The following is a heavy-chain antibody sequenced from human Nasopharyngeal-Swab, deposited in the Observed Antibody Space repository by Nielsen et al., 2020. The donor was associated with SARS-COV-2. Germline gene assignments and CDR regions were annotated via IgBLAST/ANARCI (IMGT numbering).Heavy chain of an antibody. Sequence: GSLRLSCAASGSTVSSNYMSWVRQAPGKGLEWVSVIYSGGSTYYADSVKGRFTISRDNSKNTLYLQMNSLRAEDTAVYYCARGGGDDYVWGSYNYYFDYWGQGTLVTVSS. D-gene: IGHD3-16*01. J-gene: IGHJ4*02. CDR3: ARGGGDDYVWGSYNYYFDY. V-gene: IGHV3-53*01. CDR1: GSTVSSNY. CDR2: IYSGGST.